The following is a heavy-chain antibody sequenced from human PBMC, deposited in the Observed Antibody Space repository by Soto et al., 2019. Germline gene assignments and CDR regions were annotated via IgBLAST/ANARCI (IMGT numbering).Heavy chain of an antibody. CDR2: ISYDGSNK. J-gene: IGHJ5*02. CDR1: GFTFSSYG. Sequence: GGSLRLSCAASGFTFSSYGMHWVRQAPGKGLEWVAVISYDGSNKYYADSVKGRFTISRDNSKNTLYLQMNSLRAEDTAVYYCAKASTGYSGYSNWFDPWGQGTLVTVSS. V-gene: IGHV3-30*18. D-gene: IGHD5-12*01. CDR3: AKASTGYSGYSNWFDP.